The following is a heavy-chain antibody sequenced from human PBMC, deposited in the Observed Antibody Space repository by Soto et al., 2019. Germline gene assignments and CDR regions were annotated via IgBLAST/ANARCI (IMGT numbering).Heavy chain of an antibody. CDR2: IYYSGST. J-gene: IGHJ3*02. D-gene: IGHD5-12*01. CDR1: GGSISSYY. Sequence: SETLSLTCTVSGGSISSYYWSWIRQPPGKGLEWIGYIYYSGSTNYNPSLKSRVTISVDTSKNQFSLKLSSETAADTAVYYCARLRFIHSGYDFGTFLDAFDIWGQGTMVTVSS. CDR3: ARLRFIHSGYDFGTFLDAFDI. V-gene: IGHV4-59*01.